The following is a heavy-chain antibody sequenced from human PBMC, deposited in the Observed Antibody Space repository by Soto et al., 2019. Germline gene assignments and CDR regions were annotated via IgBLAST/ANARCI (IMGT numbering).Heavy chain of an antibody. Sequence: LSLTCTVSGGSVSSYYWSWIRQPAGKGLEWIGRIYTSGSTNYNPSLKSRVTMSVDTSKNQFSLKLSSVTAADTAVYYCARACSSNSCYDVFDYWGQGTLVTVSS. D-gene: IGHD2-2*01. CDR2: IYTSGST. CDR1: GGSVSSYY. V-gene: IGHV4-4*07. CDR3: ARACSSNSCYDVFDY. J-gene: IGHJ4*02.